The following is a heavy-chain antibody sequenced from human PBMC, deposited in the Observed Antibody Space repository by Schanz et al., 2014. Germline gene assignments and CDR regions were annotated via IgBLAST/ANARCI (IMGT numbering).Heavy chain of an antibody. D-gene: IGHD7-27*01. V-gene: IGHV3-11*01. J-gene: IGHJ3*02. CDR3: ARENLNWEAFDI. CDR1: GFIFNDYY. CDR2: ISRDGTTS. Sequence: VQLVESGGGLVQPGGSLRLSCAASGFIFNDYYMNWIRQAPGKGLEWLSYISRDGTTSYYADSVKGRFTISRDNAKNSLYLEMTSLRGEDTAVYYCARENLNWEAFDIWGQGTVVTDSS.